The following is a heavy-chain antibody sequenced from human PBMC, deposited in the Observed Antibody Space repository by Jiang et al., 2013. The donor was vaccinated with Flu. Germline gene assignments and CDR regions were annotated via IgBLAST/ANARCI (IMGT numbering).Heavy chain of an antibody. D-gene: IGHD7-27*01. Sequence: QLLESGGGLVQPGGSLRLSCAVSGFTFTSYWMSWVRQAPGKGLEWVANINKDGSVKDYVDSVKGRFTISRDNAKNSLYLQINSLRAEDTAVYYCARAGRPLDYWGQGTLVIVSS. V-gene: IGHV3-7*03. CDR3: ARAGRPLDY. CDR1: GFTFTSYW. J-gene: IGHJ4*02. CDR2: INKDGSVK.